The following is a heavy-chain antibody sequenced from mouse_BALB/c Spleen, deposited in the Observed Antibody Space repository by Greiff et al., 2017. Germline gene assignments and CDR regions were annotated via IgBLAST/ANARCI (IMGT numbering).Heavy chain of an antibody. CDR1: GFTFSSYD. CDR2: ISSGGGST. V-gene: IGHV5-12-1*01. D-gene: IGHD2-3*01. Sequence: EVMLVESGGDLVKPGGSLKLSCAASGFTFSSYDMSWVRQTPEKRLEWVAYISSGGGSTYYPDTVKGRFTISRDNAKNTLYLQMSSLKSEDTAMYYCARHDGYYVFAYWGQGTLVTVSA. J-gene: IGHJ3*01. CDR3: ARHDGYYVFAY.